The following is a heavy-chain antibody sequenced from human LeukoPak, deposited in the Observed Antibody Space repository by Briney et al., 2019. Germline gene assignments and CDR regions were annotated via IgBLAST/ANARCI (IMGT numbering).Heavy chain of an antibody. D-gene: IGHD1-7*01. CDR1: GFSLSAPQVA. Sequence: SGPTLANPTPTLTLTCTFSGFSLSAPQVAVGWIRQPPVKALEFLALTYWGDDKRFSSFLRSRLTITSDASKNQVVLTVANLDPVDTATYYCAHKPAQKNYFDPWGQGTLVTVSS. CDR3: AHKPAQKNYFDP. J-gene: IGHJ5*02. CDR2: TYWGDDK. V-gene: IGHV2-5*02.